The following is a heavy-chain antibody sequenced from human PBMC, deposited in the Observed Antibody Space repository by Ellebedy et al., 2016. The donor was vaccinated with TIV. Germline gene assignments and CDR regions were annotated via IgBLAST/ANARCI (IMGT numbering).Heavy chain of an antibody. Sequence: SETLSLXXTVSGGSVSRRSYYWSWIRQSTGKGLEWIGYIYSSGSTKYNPSLKSRLTISADTSKKHFSLNLNSATAADTAVYYCTYGINSDAFDIWGHGTMVTVAS. J-gene: IGHJ3*02. CDR2: IYSSGST. CDR3: TYGINSDAFDI. V-gene: IGHV4-61*03. D-gene: IGHD3-10*01. CDR1: GGSVSRRSYY.